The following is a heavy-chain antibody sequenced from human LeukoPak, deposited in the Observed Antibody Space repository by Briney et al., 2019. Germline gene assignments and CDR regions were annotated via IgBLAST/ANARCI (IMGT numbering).Heavy chain of an antibody. V-gene: IGHV3-74*01. CDR1: GFTFSSYW. CDR3: SRSAYYDGSGNYYDY. J-gene: IGHJ4*02. Sequence: GGSLRLSCAASGFTFSSYWMHWVRQAPGKGLVWVSRISDGGSTTTYADSVKGRFIISRDNAKNTLYLQMNGLRAEDTVVYYCSRSAYYDGSGNYYDYWGQGTLVTVSS. CDR2: ISDGGSTT. D-gene: IGHD3-22*01.